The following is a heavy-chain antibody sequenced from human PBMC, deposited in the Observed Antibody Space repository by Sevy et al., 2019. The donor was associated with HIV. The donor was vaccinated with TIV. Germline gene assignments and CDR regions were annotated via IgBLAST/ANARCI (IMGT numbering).Heavy chain of an antibody. CDR1: GFTYDDYA. D-gene: IGHD6-19*01. Sequence: GGSLRLSCAASGFTYDDYAMHWVRQTPGKGLEWVSGISWNSGSIDYADSVKGRFTISRDNAKKSLYLQMNSLKAEDTALYFCVKDNTLAVAGAFYFWGQGTMVTVSS. J-gene: IGHJ3*01. V-gene: IGHV3-9*01. CDR2: ISWNSGSI. CDR3: VKDNTLAVAGAFYF.